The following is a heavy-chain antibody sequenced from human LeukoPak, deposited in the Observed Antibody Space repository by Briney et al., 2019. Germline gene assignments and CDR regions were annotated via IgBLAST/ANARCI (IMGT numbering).Heavy chain of an antibody. CDR2: IYYSGST. CDR3: ARVSPPDYYDSSGYYDY. CDR1: GGSFSGYY. J-gene: IGHJ4*02. D-gene: IGHD3-22*01. Sequence: PSETLSLTCAVYGGSFSGYYWSWIRQPPGKGLEWIGYIYYSGSTNYNPSLKSRVTISVDTSKNQFSLKLSSVTAADTAVYYCARVSPPDYYDSSGYYDYWGQGTLVTVSS. V-gene: IGHV4-59*01.